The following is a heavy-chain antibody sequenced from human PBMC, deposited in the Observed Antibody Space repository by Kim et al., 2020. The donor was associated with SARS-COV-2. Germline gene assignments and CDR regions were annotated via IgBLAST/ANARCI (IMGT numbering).Heavy chain of an antibody. Sequence: GGSLRLSCAASGFTFSSYDMHWVRQATGKGLEWVSAIGTAGDTYYPGSVKGRFTISRENATNSLYLQMNSLRAGDTAVYYCARGTVTATGGYYYYYMDVWGKGTTVTVSS. V-gene: IGHV3-13*01. D-gene: IGHD5-18*01. CDR1: GFTFSSYD. J-gene: IGHJ6*03. CDR3: ARGTVTATGGYYYYYMDV. CDR2: IGTAGDT.